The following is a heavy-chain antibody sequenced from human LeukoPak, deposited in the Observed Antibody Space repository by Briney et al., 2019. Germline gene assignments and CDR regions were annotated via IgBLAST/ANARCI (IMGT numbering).Heavy chain of an antibody. CDR2: IYHSGST. V-gene: IGHV4-30-2*01. CDR3: ARESLTYYYDSSGYSRHRLFDY. Sequence: PSETLSLTCAVSGGSISSGGYSWSWIRQPPGKGLEWIGYIYHSGSTYYNPSLKSRVTISVDRSKNQFSLKLSSVTAADTAVYYCARESLTYYYDSSGYSRHRLFDYWGQGTLVTVSS. J-gene: IGHJ4*02. D-gene: IGHD3-22*01. CDR1: GGSISSGGYS.